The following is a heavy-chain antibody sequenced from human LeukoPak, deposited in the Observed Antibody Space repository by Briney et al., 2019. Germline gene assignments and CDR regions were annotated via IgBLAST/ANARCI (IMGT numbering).Heavy chain of an antibody. CDR2: IYPGDSDT. Sequence: GEPLKISCKGSGSRFTSYWIAGVRQMPGKGLEWMGIIYPGDSDTRYSPSFQGQVTLSADKSISTAYLQWSSLKASDTAMYYCARPYDSSGYYASGIDYWGQGTLVTVSS. V-gene: IGHV5-51*01. CDR1: GSRFTSYW. J-gene: IGHJ4*02. CDR3: ARPYDSSGYYASGIDY. D-gene: IGHD3-22*01.